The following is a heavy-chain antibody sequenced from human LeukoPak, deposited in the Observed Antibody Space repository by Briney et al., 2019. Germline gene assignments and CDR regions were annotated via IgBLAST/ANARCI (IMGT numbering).Heavy chain of an antibody. Sequence: GAPLKISCKGSGYRFTTYWITWARQMPGKGLEWMGRIDASDSYTNYSPSFQGHFTISADKSINTAYRQWTSLKAADTAMYYCARGLRGGPRGGGLDYWGQGTLVTVSS. J-gene: IGHJ4*02. D-gene: IGHD2-15*01. CDR3: ARGLRGGPRGGGLDY. CDR2: IDASDSYT. V-gene: IGHV5-10-1*01. CDR1: GYRFTTYW.